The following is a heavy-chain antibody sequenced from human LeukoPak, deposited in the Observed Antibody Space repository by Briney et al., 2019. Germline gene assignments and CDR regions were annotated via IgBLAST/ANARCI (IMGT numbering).Heavy chain of an antibody. J-gene: IGHJ5*02. CDR3: ARDSRAYYYDSSGYNWFDP. Sequence: VASVKVSCKASGGTFSSYAISWVRQAPGQGLEWMGGIIPIFGTANYAQKFQGRVTITTDESTSTAYMELSSLRFEDTAVYYCARDSRAYYYDSSGYNWFDPWGQGTLVTVSS. CDR1: GGTFSSYA. V-gene: IGHV1-69*05. CDR2: IIPIFGTA. D-gene: IGHD3-22*01.